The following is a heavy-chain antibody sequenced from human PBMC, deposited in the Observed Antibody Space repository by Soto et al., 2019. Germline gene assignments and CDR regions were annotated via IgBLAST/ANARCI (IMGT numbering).Heavy chain of an antibody. CDR2: IIPIFGTA. CDR1: GGTFSSYA. CDR3: ARVEYSSSSGIDY. J-gene: IGHJ4*02. Sequence: GASVKVSCKASGGTFSSYAISWVRQAPGQGLEWMGGIIPIFGTANYAQKFQGRVTITADESTSTAYMGLSSLRSEDTAVYYCARVEYSSSSGIDYWGQGNMVTVSS. D-gene: IGHD6-6*01. V-gene: IGHV1-69*13.